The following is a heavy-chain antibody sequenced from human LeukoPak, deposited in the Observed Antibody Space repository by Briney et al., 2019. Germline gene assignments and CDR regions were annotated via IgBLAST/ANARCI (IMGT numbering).Heavy chain of an antibody. CDR1: GFTFSSYA. CDR3: ARVYGVI. CDR2: ISYDGSNK. J-gene: IGHJ3*02. V-gene: IGHV3-30*04. Sequence: GRSLRLSCAASGFTFSSYAMHWVRQAPGKGLEWVAVISYDGSNKYYADSVKGRFTISRDNSKNTLYLQMNSLRAEDTAVYYCARVYGVIWGQGTMVAVSS. D-gene: IGHD4-17*01.